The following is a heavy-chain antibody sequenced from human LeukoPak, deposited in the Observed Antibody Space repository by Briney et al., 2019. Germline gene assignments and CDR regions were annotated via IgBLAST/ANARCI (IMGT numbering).Heavy chain of an antibody. V-gene: IGHV4-59*01. J-gene: IGHJ4*02. CDR1: GGSIGSYY. Sequence: PSETLSLTCAVPGGSIGSYYWSWIRQPPGKGLEWSGYIYYSGSTNYNPSLKSRVTISLDTSKNQFSMNLISVTAADTAVYYCAREGVAAAGKLDYWGQGTLVTVSS. CDR2: IYYSGST. D-gene: IGHD6-13*01. CDR3: AREGVAAAGKLDY.